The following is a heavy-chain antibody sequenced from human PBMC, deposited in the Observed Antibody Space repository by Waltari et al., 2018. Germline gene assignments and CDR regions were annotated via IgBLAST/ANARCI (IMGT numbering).Heavy chain of an antibody. V-gene: IGHV3-30*18. CDR3: AKDVVPAAMYYFDY. J-gene: IGHJ4*02. D-gene: IGHD2-2*01. CDR2: ISYDGSNK. Sequence: QVQLVESGGGVVQPGRSLRRSCAASGFTFSSYGMHWVRQAPGKGLEWVAVISYDGSNKYYADSVKGRFTISRDNSKNTLYLQMNSLRAEDTAVYYCAKDVVPAAMYYFDYWGQGTLVTVSS. CDR1: GFTFSSYG.